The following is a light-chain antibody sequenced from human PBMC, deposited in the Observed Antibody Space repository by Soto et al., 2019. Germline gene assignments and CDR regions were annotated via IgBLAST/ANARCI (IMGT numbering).Light chain of an antibody. J-gene: IGKJ1*01. Sequence: DIVMTQSPLSLSVTPGEPSSISCSSRQSLLHSNGYNYLDWYLQKPGQSPXLLIYFVSNRASGVPDRFSGSGSGTDFTLKISRVEPEDVGVYYCMQALQTRTLGQGTKVDIK. V-gene: IGKV2-28*01. CDR3: MQALQTRT. CDR1: QSLLHSNGYNY. CDR2: FVS.